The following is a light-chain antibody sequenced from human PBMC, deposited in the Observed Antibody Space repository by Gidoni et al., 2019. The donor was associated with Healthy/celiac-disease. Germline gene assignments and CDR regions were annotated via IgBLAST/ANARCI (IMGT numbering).Light chain of an antibody. V-gene: IGKV1-5*03. CDR1: QSISSW. CDR2: KAS. CDR3: QQYNSYTYT. Sequence: DIQMTQSPSTLSAPVGDRVTITCRASQSISSWLAWYQQKPGKAPKLLIYKASSLESGVPSKFSGSGSGTEFTLTISSLQPDDFATYYCQQYNSYTYTFXQXTKLEIK. J-gene: IGKJ2*01.